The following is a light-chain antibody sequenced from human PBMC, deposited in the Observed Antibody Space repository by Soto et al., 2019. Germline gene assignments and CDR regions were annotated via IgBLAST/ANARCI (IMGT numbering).Light chain of an antibody. CDR1: ESISIW. J-gene: IGKJ5*01. CDR3: QQSYSTPIT. CDR2: PAS. Sequence: DIQMTQSPSTLSASVVDTVTITCRASESISIWLAWYQQKPGKAPNLLIYPASTLQSGVPSRFSGSGSGTEFTLTISSLQPEDFATYYCQQSYSTPITFGQGTRLEIK. V-gene: IGKV1-39*01.